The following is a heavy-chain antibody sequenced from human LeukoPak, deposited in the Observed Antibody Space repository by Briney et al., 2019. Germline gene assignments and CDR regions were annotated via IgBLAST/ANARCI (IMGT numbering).Heavy chain of an antibody. V-gene: IGHV1-69*13. CDR2: IIPIFGTA. D-gene: IGHD6-13*01. CDR1: GGTFSSYA. CDR3: ARDIAAAGLHGPVPTKNWFDL. J-gene: IGHJ5*02. Sequence: SVKVSCKASGGTFSSYAISWVRQAPGQGLEWMGGIIPIFGTANYAQKFQGRVTITADESTSTAYMELSSLRSEDTAVYYCARDIAAAGLHGPVPTKNWFDLWGQGTLVTVSS.